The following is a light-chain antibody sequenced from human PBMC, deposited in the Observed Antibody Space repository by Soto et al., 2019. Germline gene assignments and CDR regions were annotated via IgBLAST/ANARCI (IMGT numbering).Light chain of an antibody. Sequence: IVLTQSPATLSLSPGERATLSCRASQSVSSYLAWYQQKPGQAPRLLIYGASNRATGIPDRFSGSGSGTDFTLTISSLQPEDFATYYCQQANSFPPTFGQGTKVDI. J-gene: IGKJ1*01. CDR2: GAS. CDR3: QQANSFPPT. V-gene: IGKV3-11*01. CDR1: QSVSSY.